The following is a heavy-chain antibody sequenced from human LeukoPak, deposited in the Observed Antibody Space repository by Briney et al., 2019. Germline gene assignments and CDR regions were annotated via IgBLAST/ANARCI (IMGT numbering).Heavy chain of an antibody. V-gene: IGHV3-66*01. CDR2: LYASGIT. CDR3: ARLPLCSGSSCNWRAFDI. CDR1: GFGVSVNY. Sequence: GGSLRLSCAASGFGVSVNYMSWVRQAPGKGLEWVSVLYASGITKYADSVKGRFTISRDNAKNSLYLQMNSLRAEDTAVYFCARLPLCSGSSCNWRAFDIWGQGTMVTVSS. D-gene: IGHD2-15*01. J-gene: IGHJ3*02.